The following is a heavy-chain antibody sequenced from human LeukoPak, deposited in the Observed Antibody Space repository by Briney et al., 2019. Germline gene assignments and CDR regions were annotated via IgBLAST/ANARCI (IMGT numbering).Heavy chain of an antibody. V-gene: IGHV4-4*07. Sequence: PSETLSLTCNVSGGSISSYYWSWIRQPAGKGLEWIGRIYTSGSTNYNPSLKSRVTMSVDTSKNQFSLKLSSVTAADTAVYYCARESRATIFGVVIRDYYYGMDVWGQGTTVTVSS. CDR1: GGSISSYY. D-gene: IGHD3-3*01. J-gene: IGHJ6*02. CDR3: ARESRATIFGVVIRDYYYGMDV. CDR2: IYTSGST.